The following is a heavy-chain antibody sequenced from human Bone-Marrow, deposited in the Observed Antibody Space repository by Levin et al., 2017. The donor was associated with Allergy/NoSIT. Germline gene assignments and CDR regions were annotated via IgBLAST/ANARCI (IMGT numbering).Heavy chain of an antibody. CDR1: GGSISSSSYY. V-gene: IGHV4-39*07. CDR2: IYYSGST. D-gene: IGHD3-22*01. CDR3: AREYYYDSSGYYLPDAFDI. Sequence: PSETLSLTCTVSGGSISSSSYYWGWIRQPPGKGLEWIGSIYYSGSTYYNPSLKSRVTISVDTSKNQFSLKLSSVTAADTAVYYCAREYYYDSSGYYLPDAFDIWGQGTMVTVSS. J-gene: IGHJ3*02.